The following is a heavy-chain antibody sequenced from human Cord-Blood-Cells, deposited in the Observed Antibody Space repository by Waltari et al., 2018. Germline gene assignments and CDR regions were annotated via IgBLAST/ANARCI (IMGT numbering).Heavy chain of an antibody. CDR1: GYTLTELS. J-gene: IGHJ3*02. CDR3: ATRSLSLRYLLVGAFDI. CDR2: FAPEDGET. D-gene: IGHD3-9*01. V-gene: IGHV1-24*01. Sequence: QVQLVQSGAEVKKPGASVKVSCKVSGYTLTELSMHWVRPAPGKGLEWMGGFAPEDGETIYAQKFQVRVTMTEDTSTDTAYMELSSLRSEDTAVYYCATRSLSLRYLLVGAFDIWGQGTMVTVSS.